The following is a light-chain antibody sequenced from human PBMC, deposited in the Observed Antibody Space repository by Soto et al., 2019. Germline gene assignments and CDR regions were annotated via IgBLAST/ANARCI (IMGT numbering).Light chain of an antibody. J-gene: IGKJ3*01. Sequence: EIVLTQSPATLSLSPGEGATLSCRASQSISKYLVWYQQKPGQAPRVLIYDTSKRATGIPARFSGTGSGTDFTLTISSLEPEDFAVYYCQQLSDWPVTFGPGTKVDIK. CDR3: QQLSDWPVT. CDR2: DTS. V-gene: IGKV3-11*01. CDR1: QSISKY.